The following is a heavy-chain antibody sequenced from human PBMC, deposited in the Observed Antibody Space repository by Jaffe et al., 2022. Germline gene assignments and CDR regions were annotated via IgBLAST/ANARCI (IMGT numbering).Heavy chain of an antibody. D-gene: IGHD3-22*01. CDR1: GYSISSGYY. CDR3: AREITMIVVGGGDDDAFDI. Sequence: QVQLQESGPGLVKPSETLSLTCAVSGYSISSGYYWGWIRQPPGKGLEWIGSIYHSGSTYYNPSLKSRVTISVDTSKNQFSLKLSSVTAADTAVYYCAREITMIVVGGGDDDAFDIWGQGTMVTVSS. J-gene: IGHJ3*02. CDR2: IYHSGST. V-gene: IGHV4-38-2*02.